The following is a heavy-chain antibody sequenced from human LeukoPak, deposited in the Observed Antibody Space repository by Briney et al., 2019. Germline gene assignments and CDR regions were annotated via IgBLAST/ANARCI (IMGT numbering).Heavy chain of an antibody. CDR2: INQDESAK. CDR1: GFTFSRFW. Sequence: GGSLRLSCAASGFTFSRFWMSWVRQAPGKGLEWVASINQDESAKYYVDSVKGRFTISRDNSKNTLYLQMNSLRAEDTAVYYCANPIVGATGYWGQGTLVTVSS. D-gene: IGHD1-26*01. J-gene: IGHJ4*02. CDR3: ANPIVGATGY. V-gene: IGHV3-7*01.